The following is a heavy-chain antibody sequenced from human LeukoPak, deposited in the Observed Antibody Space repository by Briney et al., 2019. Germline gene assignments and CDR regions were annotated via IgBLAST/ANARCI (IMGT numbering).Heavy chain of an antibody. J-gene: IGHJ4*02. D-gene: IGHD4-17*01. V-gene: IGHV4-59*01. CDR1: GGSTSSYY. CDR3: ARSATEYYFDY. CDR2: TYYGGST. Sequence: SETLSLTCSVSGGSTSSYYWSWIRQPPGKGLEWIAYTYYGGSTNYNPSLKSRVTISVDTSKNQFSLKLSSVTAADTAVYYCARSATEYYFDYWGQGTLVTVSS.